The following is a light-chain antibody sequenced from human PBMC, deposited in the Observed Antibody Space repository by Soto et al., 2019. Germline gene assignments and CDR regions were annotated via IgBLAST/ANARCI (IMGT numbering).Light chain of an antibody. V-gene: IGLV2-11*01. CDR3: V. CDR2: DVS. Sequence: QSALTQPRSVSGSPGQSVTISCTGTSSDVGGYNYVSWYQQHPGKAPKLMIYDVSKRPSGVPDRFSGSKSGNTASLTISGLQAEDEADSSYVFGTGTKVTVL. J-gene: IGLJ1*01. CDR1: SSDVGGYNY.